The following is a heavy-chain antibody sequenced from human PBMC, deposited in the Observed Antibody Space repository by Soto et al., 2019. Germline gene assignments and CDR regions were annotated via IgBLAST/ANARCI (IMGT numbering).Heavy chain of an antibody. CDR3: AKDQGSSWYEIDY. CDR1: GFTFSNYA. CDR2: ISGSGGST. J-gene: IGHJ4*02. V-gene: IGHV3-23*01. Sequence: GGSLRLSCAASGFTFSNYAVTWVRQAPGKGLEWVSTISGSGGSTYYADSVKDRFTISRDNSKNTLYLQMNSLRAEDTAVYYCAKDQGSSWYEIDYWGQGNLVTVSS. D-gene: IGHD6-13*01.